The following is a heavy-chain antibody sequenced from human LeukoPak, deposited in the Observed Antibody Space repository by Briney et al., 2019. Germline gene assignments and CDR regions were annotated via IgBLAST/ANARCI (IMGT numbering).Heavy chain of an antibody. J-gene: IGHJ4*02. CDR1: GYTFTSYG. Sequence: ASVKVSCKASGYTFTSYGISWVRQAPGQGLEWMGWMNPNSGNTGYAQKFQGRVTMTRNTSISTAYMELSSLRSEDTAVYYCARGWGNGDSDFDYWGQGTLVTVSS. V-gene: IGHV1-8*02. CDR2: MNPNSGNT. CDR3: ARGWGNGDSDFDY. D-gene: IGHD4-17*01.